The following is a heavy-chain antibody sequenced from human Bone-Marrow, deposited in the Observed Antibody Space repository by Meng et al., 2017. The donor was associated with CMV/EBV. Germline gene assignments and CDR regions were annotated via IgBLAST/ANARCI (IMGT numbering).Heavy chain of an antibody. D-gene: IGHD1-1*01. CDR1: GFTFSSYW. Sequence: GESLKISCAASGFTFSSYWMSWVRQAPGKGLEWVANIKQDGSEKYYVDSVKGRFTISRDNAKNSLYLQMNSLRAEDTAVYYCAKDHNNGENYFDYWGQGTLVTVSS. J-gene: IGHJ4*02. V-gene: IGHV3-7*03. CDR2: IKQDGSEK. CDR3: AKDHNNGENYFDY.